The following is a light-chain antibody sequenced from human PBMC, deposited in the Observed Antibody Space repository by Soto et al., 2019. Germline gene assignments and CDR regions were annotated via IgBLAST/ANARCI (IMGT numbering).Light chain of an antibody. CDR3: QQYNVRPLT. V-gene: IGKV3-15*01. CDR2: GAS. Sequence: EIVMTQSPATLSVSPGERVTLSCRASQDIRANLAWYQQKRGQPPRLLIYGASTRATGVPARFSGSGSGTEFTLTTSSLQIADFAVYYCQQYNVRPLTFGGGTKVEIK. J-gene: IGKJ4*01. CDR1: QDIRAN.